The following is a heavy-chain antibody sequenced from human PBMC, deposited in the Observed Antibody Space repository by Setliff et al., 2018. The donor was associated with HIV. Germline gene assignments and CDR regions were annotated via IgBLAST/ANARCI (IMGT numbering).Heavy chain of an antibody. Sequence: NPSETLSLTCAVYGGSFSGYYWSWIRQPAGKGLEWIGSIYYSYSSGSTYYNPSLKSRVTISVDTSKNQFSLKLSSVTAADTAVYYCARGDPGYYDSSGYYYFDYWGQGTLVTVSS. J-gene: IGHJ4*02. CDR3: ARGDPGYYDSSGYYYFDY. CDR2: IYYSYSSGST. V-gene: IGHV4-59*05. D-gene: IGHD3-22*01. CDR1: GGSFSGYY.